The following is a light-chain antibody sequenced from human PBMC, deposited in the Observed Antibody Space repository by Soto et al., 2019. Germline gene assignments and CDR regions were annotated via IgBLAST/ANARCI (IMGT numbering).Light chain of an antibody. J-gene: IGLJ3*02. CDR2: EVS. V-gene: IGLV2-14*01. CDR3: ASYGITNDIEVL. CDR1: SSDVGGFNY. Sequence: QSALTQPASVSGSPGQSITISCTGTSSDVGGFNYVSWFQQHPGKAPKLIIYEVSNRPSGISDRFSGSKSGNTASLTIFGLQAEDEADYYCASYGITNDIEVLFGGGTKVTVL.